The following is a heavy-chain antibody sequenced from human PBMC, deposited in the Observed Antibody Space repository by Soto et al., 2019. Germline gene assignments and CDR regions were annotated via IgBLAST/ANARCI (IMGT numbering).Heavy chain of an antibody. CDR3: ARMSGSGGRARYYFDY. CDR2: IWYDGSNK. D-gene: IGHD2-15*01. J-gene: IGHJ4*02. V-gene: IGHV3-33*01. CDR1: GFTFSSYG. Sequence: GGSLRLSCAASGFTFSSYGMHWVRQAPGKGLEWVAVIWYDGSNKYYADSVKGRFTISRDNSKNTLYLQMNSLRAEDTAVYYCARMSGSGGRARYYFDYWGQGTLVTVSS.